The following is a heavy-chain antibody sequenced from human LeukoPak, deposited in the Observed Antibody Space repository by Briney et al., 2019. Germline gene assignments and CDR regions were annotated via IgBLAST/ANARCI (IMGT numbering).Heavy chain of an antibody. D-gene: IGHD3-22*01. CDR3: ARVHYYDSSGYYA. J-gene: IGHJ5*02. V-gene: IGHV3-21*01. CDR2: ISGSGSYT. CDR1: GFTFSSNA. Sequence: GGSLRLSCAASGFTFSSNAMSWVRQAPGKGLQWVSAISGSGSYTYYADSVKGRFTISRDNAKNSLYLQMNSLRAEDTAVYYCARVHYYDSSGYYAWGQGTLVTVSS.